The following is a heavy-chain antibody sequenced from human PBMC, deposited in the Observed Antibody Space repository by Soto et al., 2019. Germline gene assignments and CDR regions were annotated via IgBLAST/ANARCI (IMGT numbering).Heavy chain of an antibody. CDR1: GFTFSTYS. V-gene: IGHV3-48*02. J-gene: IGHJ6*02. CDR3: ARGGRNYYYYGMDV. Sequence: VGSLRLSCAASGFTFSTYSMNWVRQAPGKGLEWVSYISSSSSSIYYADSVRGRFTISRDNAKNSLYLQMNSLRDEDTAVYYCARGGRNYYYYGMDVWGQGTTVTVSS. CDR2: ISSSSSSI. D-gene: IGHD1-26*01.